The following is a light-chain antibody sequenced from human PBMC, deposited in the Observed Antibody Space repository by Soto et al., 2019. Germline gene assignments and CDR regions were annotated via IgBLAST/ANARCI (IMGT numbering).Light chain of an antibody. CDR3: QQYASSPLT. CDR1: QSISSLY. J-gene: IGKJ4*01. V-gene: IGKV3-20*01. CDR2: SAS. Sequence: EIVLTQSPGTLSLSPGERATLSCGTSQSISSLYLAWYQQKPGQAPSLLMYSASSRATGIPDRFSGSGSGTDFTLTISRLEPEDFAVYYCQQYASSPLTFGGGPRWRSN.